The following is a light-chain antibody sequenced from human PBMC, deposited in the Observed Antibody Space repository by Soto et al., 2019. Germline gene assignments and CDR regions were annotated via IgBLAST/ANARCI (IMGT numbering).Light chain of an antibody. CDR3: TSYTSTSTLV. V-gene: IGLV2-14*01. CDR1: SSDVGGYNY. Sequence: QSVLTQPASVSGSPGQSIAISCTGTSSDVGGYNYVSWYHQYPGKAPKLMIFDVNNRPSGVSDRFSGSKSGNTASLTISGLKPEDEGDYFCTSYTSTSTLVFGGGTKLTVL. CDR2: DVN. J-gene: IGLJ3*02.